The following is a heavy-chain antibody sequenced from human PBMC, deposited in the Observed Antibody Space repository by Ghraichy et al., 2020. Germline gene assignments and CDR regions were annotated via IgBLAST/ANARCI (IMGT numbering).Heavy chain of an antibody. J-gene: IGHJ6*02. CDR3: AREMSNSSSYWPYYYYGMDV. V-gene: IGHV3-21*01. CDR1: GFTFSSYS. Sequence: GGSLRLSCAASGFTFSSYSMNWVRQAPGKGLEWVSSISSSSSYIYYADSVKGRFTISRDNAKNSLYLQMNSLRAEDTAVYYCAREMSNSSSYWPYYYYGMDVWGQGTTVTVSS. D-gene: IGHD6-6*01. CDR2: ISSSSSYI.